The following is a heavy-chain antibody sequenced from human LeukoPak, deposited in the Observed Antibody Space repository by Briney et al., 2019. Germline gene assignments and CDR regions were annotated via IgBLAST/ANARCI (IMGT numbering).Heavy chain of an antibody. D-gene: IGHD3-22*01. Sequence: SETLSLTCAVSGYSISGGYYWGWIRQPPGKGLEWIGSIYHGGSTYYNSSLKSRVTISVDTSKNQFSLKLSSVTAADTAVYYCARARFKTAYSYDRAGYFLDYWGQGTLVTVSS. CDR2: IYHGGST. CDR3: ARARFKTAYSYDRAGYFLDY. CDR1: GYSISGGYY. V-gene: IGHV4-38-2*01. J-gene: IGHJ4*02.